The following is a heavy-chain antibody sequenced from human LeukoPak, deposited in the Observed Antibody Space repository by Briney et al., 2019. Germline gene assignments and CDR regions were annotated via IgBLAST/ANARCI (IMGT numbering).Heavy chain of an antibody. J-gene: IGHJ4*02. D-gene: IGHD6-19*01. Sequence: PGGSLRLSCAASGFTFSSYWMSWVRQAPGKGLEWVANINQDGGEKYYVDSVKGRFTISRDNAKDSLYLQMNSLRAEDTGVYYCASGGWLDYWGQGTLVTVSS. V-gene: IGHV3-7*01. CDR1: GFTFSSYW. CDR3: ASGGWLDY. CDR2: INQDGGEK.